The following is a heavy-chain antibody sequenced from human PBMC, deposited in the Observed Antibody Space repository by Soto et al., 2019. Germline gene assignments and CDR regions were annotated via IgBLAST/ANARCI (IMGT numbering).Heavy chain of an antibody. CDR1: GFTFSSYA. D-gene: IGHD3-3*01. CDR2: ISSNGGGT. J-gene: IGHJ3*02. V-gene: IGHV3-64*01. CDR3: ARDFYDFWSGYGDAFDI. Sequence: EVQLVESGGGLVQPGGSLRLSCAASGFTFSSYAMHWVRQAPGKGLEYVSAISSNGGGTYYANSVKGRFTISRDNSKNTLYLQMGSLRAEDMAVYYCARDFYDFWSGYGDAFDIWGQGTMVTVSS.